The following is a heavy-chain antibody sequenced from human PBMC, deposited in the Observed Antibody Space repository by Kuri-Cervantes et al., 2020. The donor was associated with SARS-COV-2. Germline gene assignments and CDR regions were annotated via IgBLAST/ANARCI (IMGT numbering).Heavy chain of an antibody. Sequence: SETLSLTCTVSGGSISSGYYYWSWIRQHPGKGLEWIGYIHYSGDTYHNPSLKSRVTISVDTSKNQFSLKLTSVTAADTAVYYCARVDYAGNYYYYGMDVWGQGTTVTVSS. CDR1: GGSISSGYYY. J-gene: IGHJ6*02. V-gene: IGHV4-31*03. D-gene: IGHD4-17*01. CDR2: IHYSGDT. CDR3: ARVDYAGNYYYYGMDV.